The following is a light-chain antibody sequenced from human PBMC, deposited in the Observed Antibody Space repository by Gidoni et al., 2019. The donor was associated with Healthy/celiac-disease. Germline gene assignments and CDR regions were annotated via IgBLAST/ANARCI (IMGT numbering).Light chain of an antibody. CDR2: DAS. CDR1: RSVSSSY. CDR3: QQYGSSPYT. V-gene: IGKV3-20*01. Sequence: MVLPQSPGTLSLSPGGGATLSCRPSRSVSSSYLAWYQQKPGQAPRLLIYDASSRATGIPDRFSGSGSGTDFTLTISRLEPEDFAVYYCQQYGSSPYTFXQXTKLEIK. J-gene: IGKJ2*01.